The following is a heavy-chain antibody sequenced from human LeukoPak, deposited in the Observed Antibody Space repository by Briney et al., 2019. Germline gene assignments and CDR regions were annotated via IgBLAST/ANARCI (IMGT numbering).Heavy chain of an antibody. V-gene: IGHV1-2*02. CDR2: INPNSGGT. D-gene: IGHD5-24*01. Sequence: ASVKVSCKASGYTFTSYYMHWVRQAPGQGLEWMGWINPNSGGTNYAQKFQGRVTMTRDTSISTAYMELSRLRSDDTAVYYCARVWAPMATIVGWGQGTLVTVSS. CDR1: GYTFTSYY. CDR3: ARVWAPMATIVG. J-gene: IGHJ4*02.